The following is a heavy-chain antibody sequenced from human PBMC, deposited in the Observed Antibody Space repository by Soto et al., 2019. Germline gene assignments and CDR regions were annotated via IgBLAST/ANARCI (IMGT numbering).Heavy chain of an antibody. CDR3: ASSNIAAAGFYYYGMDV. CDR1: GGSIRSYY. D-gene: IGHD6-13*01. J-gene: IGHJ6*02. V-gene: IGHV4-59*01. Sequence: SETLSLTCTVSGGSIRSYYWSWIRQSPGKGLEWIGYIYYSGSTYYNPSLKSRVAISVDTSKNQFSLKLSSVTAADTAVYYCASSNIAAAGFYYYGMDVWGRGTTVTVSS. CDR2: IYYSGST.